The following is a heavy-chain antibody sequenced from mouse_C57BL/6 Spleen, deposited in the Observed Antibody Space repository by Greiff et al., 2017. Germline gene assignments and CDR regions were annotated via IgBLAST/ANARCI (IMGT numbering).Heavy chain of an antibody. CDR3: GTCYSDYVGFAY. Sequence: VQLQQSGPELVKPGASVKLSCKASGYTFTSYDINWVKQRPGQGLEWIGRIYPRDGSTKYNEKFKGKATLTVDTSSSTAYMELHSLTSEDSAVYFCGTCYSDYVGFAYWGQGTLVTVSA. D-gene: IGHD2-13*01. J-gene: IGHJ3*01. CDR2: IYPRDGST. V-gene: IGHV1-85*01. CDR1: GYTFTSYD.